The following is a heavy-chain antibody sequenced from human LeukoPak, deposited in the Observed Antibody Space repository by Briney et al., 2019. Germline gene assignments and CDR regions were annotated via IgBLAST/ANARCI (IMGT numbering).Heavy chain of an antibody. D-gene: IGHD3-22*01. V-gene: IGHV1-18*01. CDR2: ISAYEGNT. CDR3: ARVGDYYDSGGYFDY. CDR1: GYSFTTYG. J-gene: IGHJ4*02. Sequence: GASVKVSCKASGYSFTTYGISWVRQAPGQGLEWMGWISAYEGNTNYAQKPQGRVTMTTDTSTSTAYMEVRSLRSDDTAVYYCARVGDYYDSGGYFDYWGQGTLVTVSS.